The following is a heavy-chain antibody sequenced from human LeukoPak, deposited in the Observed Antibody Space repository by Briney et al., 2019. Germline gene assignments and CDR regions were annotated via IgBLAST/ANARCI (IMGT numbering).Heavy chain of an antibody. J-gene: IGHJ5*02. D-gene: IGHD3-10*01. CDR1: GYTFTSYA. V-gene: IGHV7-4-1*02. CDR3: ARGSGSGSYYISTPSNWFDP. Sequence: ASVKVSCKASGYTFTSYAMNWVRQAPGQGLEWMGWIDANTGNPMYAHGFTGRFVFSLDTSVSTAYLQISSLKAEDTAVYYCARGSGSGSYYISTPSNWFDPWGQGTLVTVSS. CDR2: IDANTGNP.